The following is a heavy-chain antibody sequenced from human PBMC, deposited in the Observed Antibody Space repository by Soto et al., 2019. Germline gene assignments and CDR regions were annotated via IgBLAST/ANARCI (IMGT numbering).Heavy chain of an antibody. CDR3: ARHWGSTNPRLDDPFDY. CDR2: IYYSGST. Sequence: QLQLQESGPGLVKPSETLSLTCTVYGGSISSSSYYWGWIRQPPGKGLEWIGSIYYSGSTYYNPSLKSRVTISVDTSKNQFSLKLSSVTAADTAVYYCARHWGSTNPRLDDPFDYWGQGTLVTVSS. V-gene: IGHV4-39*01. D-gene: IGHD2-2*01. J-gene: IGHJ4*02. CDR1: GGSISSSSYY.